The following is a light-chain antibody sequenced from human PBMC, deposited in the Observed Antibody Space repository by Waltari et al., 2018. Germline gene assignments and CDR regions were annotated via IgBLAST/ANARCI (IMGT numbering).Light chain of an antibody. CDR1: QSLVYGDGNTY. CDR3: MQGAHWPPT. CDR2: KVS. Sequence: DVVMTQSPLSLPVTLGQPASISCRSSQSLVYGDGNTYLNWFQQRPGQSPRRLIYKVSNRYSVVPDRFSGSWSGTDFTLKISRVEAEDVCVYYCMQGAHWPPTFGQGTKLEIK. J-gene: IGKJ2*01. V-gene: IGKV2-30*01.